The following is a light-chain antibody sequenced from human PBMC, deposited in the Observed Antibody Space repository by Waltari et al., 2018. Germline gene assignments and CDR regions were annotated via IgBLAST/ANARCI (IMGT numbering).Light chain of an antibody. J-gene: IGKJ2*01. Sequence: DIVLTQSPATLSLSPGERATLSCWASQSVSNYLAWYQQKPGQAPRLLIYDASNRATGIPARFSGSGSGTDFTLTISSLEPEDFAVYYCQQRSNWPPYTFGQGTKLDIK. CDR2: DAS. V-gene: IGKV3-11*01. CDR3: QQRSNWPPYT. CDR1: QSVSNY.